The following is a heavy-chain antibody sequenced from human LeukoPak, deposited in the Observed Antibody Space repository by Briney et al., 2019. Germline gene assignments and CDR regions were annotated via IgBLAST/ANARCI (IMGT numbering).Heavy chain of an antibody. CDR3: ARYCSRTSCYEEIFDY. Sequence: ASVKVSCKASGYSFTNYYMHWVRQAPGQGLEWMGVINPSGGSTSYAQKFQGRVTMTRDAFTSTVYMELSSLRSEDTAVYYCARYCSRTSCYEEIFDYWGQGTLVTVSS. D-gene: IGHD2-2*01. J-gene: IGHJ4*02. CDR2: INPSGGST. V-gene: IGHV1-46*01. CDR1: GYSFTNYY.